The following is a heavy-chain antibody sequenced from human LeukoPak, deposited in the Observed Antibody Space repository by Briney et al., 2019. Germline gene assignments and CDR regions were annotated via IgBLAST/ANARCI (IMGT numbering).Heavy chain of an antibody. CDR1: GGSISSYH. V-gene: IGHV4-59*13. D-gene: IGHD2-21*02. CDR3: AREGLLCGGDCYRDAFDI. J-gene: IGHJ3*02. Sequence: SETLSLTCTVSGGSISSYHWSWIRQPPGKGLEWIGYIFYSGSTNYNPSLKSRVTISVDTSKNQFSLKLSSVTAADTALYYCAREGLLCGGDCYRDAFDIWGQGTMVTVSS. CDR2: IFYSGST.